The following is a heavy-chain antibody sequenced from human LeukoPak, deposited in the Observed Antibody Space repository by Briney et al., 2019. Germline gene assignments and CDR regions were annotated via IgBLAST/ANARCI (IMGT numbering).Heavy chain of an antibody. D-gene: IGHD2-21*01. CDR1: GFPFNNAW. CDR2: IKTKTDGGTT. Sequence: GGSLRLSCAASGFPFNNAWMNWVRQAPGKGLEWVGRIKTKTDGGTTDYAAPVKGRFTISRDDSKNTLYLQMNSLKIEDTGVYYCSTESSYYWGQGTLVAVSS. CDR3: STESSYY. J-gene: IGHJ4*02. V-gene: IGHV3-15*01.